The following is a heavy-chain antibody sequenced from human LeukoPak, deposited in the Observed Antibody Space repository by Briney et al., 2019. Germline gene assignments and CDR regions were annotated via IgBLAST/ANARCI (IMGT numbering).Heavy chain of an antibody. Sequence: GSLRLSCAVSGFTFSSYAMSWVRQAPGKGLEWVSAIESAGRTYYADSVKGRFTISRDNSKNTMYLQMKIMRAEDTAVYYCATHITPSGPPWGQGTLVTVSS. CDR1: GFTFSSYA. CDR2: IESAGRT. CDR3: ATHITPSGPP. J-gene: IGHJ5*02. V-gene: IGHV3-23*01. D-gene: IGHD6-13*01.